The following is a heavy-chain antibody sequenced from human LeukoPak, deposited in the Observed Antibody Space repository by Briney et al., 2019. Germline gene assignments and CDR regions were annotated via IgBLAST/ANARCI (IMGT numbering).Heavy chain of an antibody. Sequence: SETLSLTCTGSGGSISSYCWSWIRQPPGKGLEWIGYIYYSRSTNYNPSLKSRVTISVDTSKNQFSLKLSSVTAADTAVYYCARVGITARPNFDYWGQGTLVTVSS. CDR2: IYYSRST. V-gene: IGHV4-59*01. J-gene: IGHJ4*02. CDR1: GGSISSYC. D-gene: IGHD6-6*01. CDR3: ARVGITARPNFDY.